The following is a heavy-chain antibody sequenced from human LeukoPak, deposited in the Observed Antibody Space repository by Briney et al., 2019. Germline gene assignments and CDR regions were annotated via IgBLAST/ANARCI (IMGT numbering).Heavy chain of an antibody. CDR1: GFTFDGYA. V-gene: IGHV3-9*03. CDR2: ISWNSGSI. CDR3: AKDYCSSTSCEIDY. Sequence: GGSLRLSCAASGFTFDGYAMHWVRQAPGKGLEWVSGISWNSGSIGYADSVKGRFTISRDNAKNSLYLQMSSLRAEDMALYYCAKDYCSSTSCEIDYWGQGTLVTVSS. D-gene: IGHD2-2*01. J-gene: IGHJ4*02.